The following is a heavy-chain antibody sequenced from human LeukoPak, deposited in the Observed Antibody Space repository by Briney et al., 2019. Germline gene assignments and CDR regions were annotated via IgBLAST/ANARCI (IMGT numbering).Heavy chain of an antibody. CDR1: GGFFSGYY. J-gene: IGHJ3*02. CDR2: INHSEST. CDR3: ARGLRYFDWLTAFDI. V-gene: IGHV4-34*01. D-gene: IGHD3-9*01. Sequence: SETLSLTCAVYGGFFSGYYWSWIRQPPGKGLEWIGEINHSESTNYNPSLKSRVTISVDTSKNQFSLKLSSVTAADTAVYYCARGLRYFDWLTAFDIWGQGTMVTVSS.